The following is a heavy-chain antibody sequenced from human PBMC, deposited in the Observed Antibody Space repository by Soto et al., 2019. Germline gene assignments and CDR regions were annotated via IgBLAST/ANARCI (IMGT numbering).Heavy chain of an antibody. CDR1: GGSISSYY. CDR3: ARDGDSGWYGVDY. D-gene: IGHD6-19*01. V-gene: IGHV4-59*01. CDR2: IYYSGST. J-gene: IGHJ4*02. Sequence: QVQLQESGPGLVKPSETLSLTCTVSGGSISSYYWSWIRQPPGKGLEWIGYIYYSGSTNYNPSLKTRVTISVVTSKNQCSLELSSVTAADTAVYYCARDGDSGWYGVDYWGQGTLVTVSS.